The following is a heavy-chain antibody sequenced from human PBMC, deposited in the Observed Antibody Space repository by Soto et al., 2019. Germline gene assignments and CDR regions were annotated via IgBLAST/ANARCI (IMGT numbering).Heavy chain of an antibody. V-gene: IGHV4-34*01. Sequence: PSETLSLTCAVYGGSFSGYYWSWIRQPPGKGLEWVGEINHSGSTNYNPSLKSRVTISVDTSKNQFSLKLSSVTAADTAVYYCARIGYCTNGVCPDYWGQGTLVTVSS. CDR1: GGSFSGYY. CDR2: INHSGST. D-gene: IGHD2-8*01. CDR3: ARIGYCTNGVCPDY. J-gene: IGHJ4*02.